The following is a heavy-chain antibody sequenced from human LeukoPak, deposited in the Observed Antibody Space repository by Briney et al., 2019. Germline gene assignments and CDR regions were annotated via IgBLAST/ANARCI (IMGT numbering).Heavy chain of an antibody. D-gene: IGHD3-22*01. Sequence: GGSLRLSCAASGFTFSSYAMSWVRQAPGKGLEWVSAISGSGGSTYYADSVKGRFTISRDNSKNTLYLQMNSLRAEDTAVYYCAKDTDPYYYDSSGSPFDPWGQGTLVTVSS. CDR1: GFTFSSYA. J-gene: IGHJ5*02. V-gene: IGHV3-23*01. CDR3: AKDTDPYYYDSSGSPFDP. CDR2: ISGSGGST.